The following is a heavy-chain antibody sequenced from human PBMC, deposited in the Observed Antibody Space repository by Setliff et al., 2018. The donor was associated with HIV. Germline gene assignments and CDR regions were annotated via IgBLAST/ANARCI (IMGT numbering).Heavy chain of an antibody. J-gene: IGHJ6*02. Sequence: PSETLSLTCTVSGGSISSGGYYWNWIRQYPVKGLEWVGHIYYNGRTLFNPALGTRLNMSVGTSENQFSLHLNSVTAADTAVYYCVRERRRSPLSYGLDVWGQGTTVTVS. CDR1: GGSISSGGYY. CDR3: VRERRRSPLSYGLDV. CDR2: IYYNGRT. V-gene: IGHV4-31*03.